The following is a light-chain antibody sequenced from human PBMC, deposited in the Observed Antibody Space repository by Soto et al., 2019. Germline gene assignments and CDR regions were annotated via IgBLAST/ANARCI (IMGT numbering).Light chain of an antibody. CDR2: GAS. J-gene: IGKJ4*02. V-gene: IGKV3-15*01. Sequence: EIVMTQSPATLSVSPGERATLSCRASQSVSSNLAWYQQKPGQAPRLLIYGASTRATGIPARFSGSGSGTEFTLTISSLQSEDCAVYYCQQYTNWPPLTFGGGNKVEIK. CDR3: QQYTNWPPLT. CDR1: QSVSSN.